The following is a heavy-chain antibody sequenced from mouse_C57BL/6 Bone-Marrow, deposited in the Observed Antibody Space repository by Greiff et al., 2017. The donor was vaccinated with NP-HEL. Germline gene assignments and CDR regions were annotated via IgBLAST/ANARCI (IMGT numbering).Heavy chain of an antibody. J-gene: IGHJ3*01. CDR3: ARRRGSSGLGD. V-gene: IGHV1-63*01. CDR1: GYTFTNYW. CDR2: IYPGGGYT. Sequence: VQLMESGAELVRPGTSVKMSCKASGYTFTNYWIGWAKQRPGHGLEWIGDIYPGGGYTNYNEKFKGKATLTADKSSSTAYMQFSSLTSEDSAIYYCARRRGSSGLGDWGQGTLVTVSA. D-gene: IGHD3-2*02.